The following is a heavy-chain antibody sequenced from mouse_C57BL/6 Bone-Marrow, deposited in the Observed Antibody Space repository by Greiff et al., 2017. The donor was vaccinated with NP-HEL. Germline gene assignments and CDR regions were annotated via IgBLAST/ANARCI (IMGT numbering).Heavy chain of an antibody. J-gene: IGHJ2*01. D-gene: IGHD1-1*01. CDR2: IRNKANGYTT. V-gene: IGHV7-3*01. Sequence: EVKVVESGGGLVQPGGSLSLSCAASGFTFTDYYMSWVRPPPGKALEWLGFIRNKANGYTTEYGASVKGRFTISRDNSQSILYLQMNSLRAEDSATYYFARCGSHYYGRSYYFDYWGQGTTLTVSS. CDR3: ARCGSHYYGRSYYFDY. CDR1: GFTFTDYY.